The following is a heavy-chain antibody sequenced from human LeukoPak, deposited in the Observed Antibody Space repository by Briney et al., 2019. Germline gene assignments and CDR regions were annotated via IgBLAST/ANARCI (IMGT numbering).Heavy chain of an antibody. CDR1: GFTFSSYS. CDR3: ASPDYAGGAFDI. Sequence: PGGSLRLSCAASGFTFSSYSMNWVRQAPGKGLEWVSSISSSSSYIYYADSVKGRSTISRDNAKNSLYLQMNSLRAEDTAVYYCASPDYAGGAFDIWGQGTMVTVSS. V-gene: IGHV3-21*01. J-gene: IGHJ3*02. CDR2: ISSSSSYI. D-gene: IGHD4-17*01.